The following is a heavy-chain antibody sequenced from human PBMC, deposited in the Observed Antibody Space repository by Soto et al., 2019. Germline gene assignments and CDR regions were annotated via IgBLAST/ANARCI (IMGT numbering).Heavy chain of an antibody. CDR3: ARIIAAVGAFNI. CDR2: IYYSGSA. CDR1: GGSMSGYY. Sequence: SETLSLTCTVSGGSMSGYYWTWIRQPPGKGLEWIGYIYYSGSADYNPSLKSRVTISVDTSKNQFSLKVSSVTAADTGVYYWARIIAAVGAFNIGGQGKMVTFSS. D-gene: IGHD6-13*01. V-gene: IGHV4-59*01. J-gene: IGHJ3*02.